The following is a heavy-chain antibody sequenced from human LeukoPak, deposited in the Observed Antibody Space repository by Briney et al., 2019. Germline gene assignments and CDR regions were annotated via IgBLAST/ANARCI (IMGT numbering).Heavy chain of an antibody. J-gene: IGHJ6*03. CDR2: ISSSSSYI. Sequence: GGSLRLSCAASGFTFSSYSMNWVRQAPGKGLEWVSSISSSSSYIYYADSVKGRFTISRDNAKNSLYLQMNSLRAEDTAVYYCARSGYSYGYDYYYYYMHVWGKGTTVTVSS. D-gene: IGHD5-18*01. CDR3: ARSGYSYGYDYYYYYMHV. V-gene: IGHV3-21*01. CDR1: GFTFSSYS.